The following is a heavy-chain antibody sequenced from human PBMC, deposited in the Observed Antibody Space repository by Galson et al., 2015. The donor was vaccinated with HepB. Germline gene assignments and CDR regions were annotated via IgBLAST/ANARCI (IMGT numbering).Heavy chain of an antibody. D-gene: IGHD1-1*01. CDR1: GFTFSSYA. V-gene: IGHV3-30*04. J-gene: IGHJ4*02. CDR2: ISYDGSNK. Sequence: SLRLSCAASGFTFSSYAMHWVRQAPGKGLEWVAVISYDGSNKYYADSVKGRFTISRDNSKNTLYLQMNSLRAEDTAVYYCARELERQRAWDYWGQGTLVTVSS. CDR3: ARELERQRAWDY.